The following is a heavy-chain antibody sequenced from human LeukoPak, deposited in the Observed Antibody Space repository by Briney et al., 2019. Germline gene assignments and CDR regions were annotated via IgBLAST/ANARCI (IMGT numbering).Heavy chain of an antibody. CDR2: IYYSGST. V-gene: IGHV4-31*03. J-gene: IGHJ4*02. CDR3: ARVSGSDCGGDCYPSLLDY. CDR1: GGSISSGGYY. D-gene: IGHD2-21*02. Sequence: SQTLSLTCTVSGGSISSGGYYWSWIRQHPGKGLEWIGYIYYSGSTYYNPSLKSRGTISVDTSKNQFSLKLSSVTAADTAVYYCARVSGSDCGGDCYPSLLDYWGQGTLVTVSS.